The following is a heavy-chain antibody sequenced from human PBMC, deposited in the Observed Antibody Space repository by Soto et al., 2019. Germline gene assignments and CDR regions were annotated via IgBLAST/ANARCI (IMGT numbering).Heavy chain of an antibody. J-gene: IGHJ4*02. CDR3: AKAGEYGGNSGPLGY. CDR1: GFTFSSYG. Sequence: GGSLRLSCAASGFTFSSYGMHWVRQAPGKGLEWVAVIAYDGSNKYYADSVKGRFTISRDNSKNTLYLQMNSLRAEDTAVYYCAKAGEYGGNSGPLGYWGQGTLVTVSS. D-gene: IGHD2-21*02. V-gene: IGHV3-30*18. CDR2: IAYDGSNK.